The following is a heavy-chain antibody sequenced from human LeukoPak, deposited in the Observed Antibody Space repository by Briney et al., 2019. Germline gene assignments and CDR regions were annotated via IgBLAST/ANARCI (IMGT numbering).Heavy chain of an antibody. J-gene: IGHJ4*01. CDR3: ARDRRNNYGYYFDY. CDR2: IKEDGSEK. CDR1: GFTFSSYW. Sequence: GGSLRLSCAASGFTFSSYWMSWVRQAPGKGLEWVANIKEDGSEKYYVDSVKGRFTISRDNARNSLYLQMNTLRAEDTAVYYCARDRRNNYGYYFDYWGQGTLVTVSS. V-gene: IGHV3-7*04. D-gene: IGHD5-18*01.